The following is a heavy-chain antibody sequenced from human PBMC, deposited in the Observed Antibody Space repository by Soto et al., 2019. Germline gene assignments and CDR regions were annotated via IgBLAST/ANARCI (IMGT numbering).Heavy chain of an antibody. CDR1: GGSISSYY. J-gene: IGHJ5*02. D-gene: IGHD6-13*01. V-gene: IGHV4-59*08. CDR2: IYYSGST. Sequence: SETLSLTCTVSGGSISSYYWSWIRQPPGKGLEWIGYIYYSGSTNYNPSLKSRVTISVDTSKNQFSLKLSSVTAADTAVYYCARLGKTYRSSWWFDPWGQGTLVTVSS. CDR3: ARLGKTYRSSWWFDP.